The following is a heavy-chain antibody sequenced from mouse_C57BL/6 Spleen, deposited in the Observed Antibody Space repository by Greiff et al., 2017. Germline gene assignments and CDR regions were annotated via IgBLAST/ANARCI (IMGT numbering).Heavy chain of an antibody. V-gene: IGHV1-69*01. CDR2: IDPSDSYT. D-gene: IGHD4-1*01. CDR3: ARSGTRAMDY. CDR1: GYTFTSYW. Sequence: QVQLQQPGAELVMPGASVKLSCKASGYTFTSYWMHWVKQRPGQGLEWIGEIDPSDSYTNYNQKFKGKSTLTVDKSSSTAYIQLSSLTSEDSAVYYCARSGTRAMDYWGQGTSVTVSS. J-gene: IGHJ4*01.